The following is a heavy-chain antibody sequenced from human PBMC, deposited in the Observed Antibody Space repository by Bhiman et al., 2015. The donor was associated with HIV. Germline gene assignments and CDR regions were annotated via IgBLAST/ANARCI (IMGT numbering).Heavy chain of an antibody. CDR3: ASGSGSVNFDY. J-gene: IGHJ4*02. D-gene: IGHD3-10*01. V-gene: IGHV3-48*01. CDR2: ISSSSSTI. CDR1: GFIFSSYS. Sequence: EVQLVESGGGLVQPGGSLRLSCAASGFIFSSYSMNWVRQAPGKGLEWVSYISSSSSTIYYADSVKGRFTISRDNAKNSLYLQMNGLRAEDTAVYYCASGSGSVNFDYWGQGTLVTVSS.